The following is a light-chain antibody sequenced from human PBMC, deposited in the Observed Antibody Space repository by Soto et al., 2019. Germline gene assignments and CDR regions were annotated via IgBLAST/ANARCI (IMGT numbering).Light chain of an antibody. V-gene: IGKV3-11*01. CDR1: QSIHTS. J-gene: IGKJ5*01. CDR2: DST. CDR3: QQRNVWPPFT. Sequence: VLTQSPATLSLSPGERATLSCRASQSIHTSLAWYQQKSGKPPRLVIYDSTLRANGVPDRFGGSRSGTEFTLTINSLEPEDFAVYYCQQRNVWPPFTFGQGTRLEIK.